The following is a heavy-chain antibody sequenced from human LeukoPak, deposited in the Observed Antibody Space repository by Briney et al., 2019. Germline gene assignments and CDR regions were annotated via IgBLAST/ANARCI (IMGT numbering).Heavy chain of an antibody. CDR1: GFTVSSNS. V-gene: IGHV3-53*01. CDR3: AKDPSGYSYGPDWYFDL. CDR2: IYSDNT. J-gene: IGHJ2*01. D-gene: IGHD5-18*01. Sequence: WGSLRLSCTVSGFTVSSNSMSWVRQAPGKGLEWVSFIYSDNTHYSDSVKGRFTISRDNSKNTLYLQMNSLRAEDTAVYYCAKDPSGYSYGPDWYFDLWGRGTLVTVSS.